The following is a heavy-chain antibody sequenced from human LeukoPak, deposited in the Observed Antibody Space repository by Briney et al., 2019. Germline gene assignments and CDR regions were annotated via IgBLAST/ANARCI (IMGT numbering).Heavy chain of an antibody. CDR2: TYHRSKWYT. D-gene: IGHD6-6*01. CDR3: ARSYSRSFDY. CDR1: GDSVSSFSDT. V-gene: IGHV6-1*01. J-gene: IGHJ4*02. Sequence: SRTLSLTCAISGDSVSSFSDTWNWIRQSPSTGLEWLGMTYHRSKWYTSYAVSVRSRITINPDTTKNQFSLQLNSVTAEDTAVYYCARSYSRSFDYWSQGTLVTVSS.